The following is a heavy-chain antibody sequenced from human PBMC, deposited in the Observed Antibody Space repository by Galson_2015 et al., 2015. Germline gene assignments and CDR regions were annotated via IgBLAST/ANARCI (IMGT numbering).Heavy chain of an antibody. CDR1: GFTLSSKW. CDR2: INSDGSTT. V-gene: IGHV3-74*01. CDR3: VRDGVYSYGYGYGGSVYYYMDV. J-gene: IGHJ6*03. D-gene: IGHD5-18*01. Sequence: SLRLSCAASGFTLSSKWMQWVRQAPGKGLVWVSRINSDGSTTTYTDSVKGRFTISRDNAKNTLYLQMNSLRVEDTAVYYCVRDGVYSYGYGYGGSVYYYMDVWGKGTTVTVS.